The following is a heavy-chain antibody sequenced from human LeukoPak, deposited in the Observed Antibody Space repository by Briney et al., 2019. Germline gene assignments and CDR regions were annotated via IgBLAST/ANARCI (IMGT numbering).Heavy chain of an antibody. CDR2: INHSGST. V-gene: IGHV4-34*01. CDR3: ARAPLEDYGSGSQNPFDY. D-gene: IGHD3-10*01. J-gene: IGHJ4*02. Sequence: SETLSLTCAVYGGSFSGYYWSWIRQPPGKGLEWIGEINHSGSTNYNPSLKSRVTISVDTSKNQFSLKLSSVTAADTAVYYCARAPLEDYGSGSQNPFDYWGQGTLVTVSS. CDR1: GGSFSGYY.